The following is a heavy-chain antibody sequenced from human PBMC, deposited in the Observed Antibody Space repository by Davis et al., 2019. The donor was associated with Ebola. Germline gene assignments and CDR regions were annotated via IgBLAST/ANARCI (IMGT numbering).Heavy chain of an antibody. D-gene: IGHD6-19*01. V-gene: IGHV1-18*01. CDR2: IGGFSGDT. CDR1: GYTFTSYG. Sequence: ASVKVSCKASGYTFTSYGISWVRQAPGQGLEWMGWIGGFSGDTNYAQNLQGRVTMTTDTSTSTAYMELRSLRSDDTAVYYCARDDRYSSGWYNYWGQGTLVTVSS. CDR3: ARDDRYSSGWYNY. J-gene: IGHJ4*02.